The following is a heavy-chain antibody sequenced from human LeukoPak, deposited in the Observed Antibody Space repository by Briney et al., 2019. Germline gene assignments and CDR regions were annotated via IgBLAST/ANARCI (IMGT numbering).Heavy chain of an antibody. CDR1: GFTFSSYE. CDR2: ISGSGSTI. Sequence: PGGSLRLSCAASGFTFSSYEMNWVRQAPGKGLEWVSYISGSGSTIYYADSVKGRFTISRDNAKNSLYLQMNSLRAEDTAVYHCARGGMVIGYWGQGTLVTVSS. CDR3: ARGGMVIGY. V-gene: IGHV3-48*03. J-gene: IGHJ4*02. D-gene: IGHD3-22*01.